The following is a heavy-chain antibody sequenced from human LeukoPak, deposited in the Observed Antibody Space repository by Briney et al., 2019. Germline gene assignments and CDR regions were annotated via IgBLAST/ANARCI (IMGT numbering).Heavy chain of an antibody. J-gene: IGHJ4*02. V-gene: IGHV3-21*01. D-gene: IGHD3-22*01. CDR3: ARGGSSGYYYVNFDY. CDR2: ISSSSSYI. CDR1: GFTFSSYS. Sequence: GGSLRLSCAASGFTFSSYSMNWVRQAPGKGLEWVSSISSSSSYIYYADSVKGRFTISRDNAKNSLYLQMNSLRAEDTAVYYCARGGSSGYYYVNFDYWGQGTLVTVSS.